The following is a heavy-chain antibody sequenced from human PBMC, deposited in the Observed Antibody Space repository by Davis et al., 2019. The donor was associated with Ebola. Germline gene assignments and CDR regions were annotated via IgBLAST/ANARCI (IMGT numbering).Heavy chain of an antibody. CDR2: IYPGDSDT. CDR1: GYSFTNNW. CDR3: ARQKFGGSYYEYDY. V-gene: IGHV5-51*01. Sequence: KVSCKASGYSFTNNWITWVRQMPGKGLEWMGIIYPGDSDTRYSPSFQGQVTISADKSISTAYLQWSSLKASDTAMYYCARQKFGGSYYEYDYWGQGTLVTVSS. D-gene: IGHD1-26*01. J-gene: IGHJ4*02.